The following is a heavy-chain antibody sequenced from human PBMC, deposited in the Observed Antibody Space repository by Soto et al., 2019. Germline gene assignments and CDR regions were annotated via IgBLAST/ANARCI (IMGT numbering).Heavy chain of an antibody. D-gene: IGHD2-15*01. J-gene: IGHJ6*02. CDR2: INSDGSST. V-gene: IGHV3-74*01. CDR1: GFTFSSYW. Sequence: GGSLRLSCAASGFTFSSYWMHWVRQAPGKGLVWVSRINSDGSSTSYADSVKGRFTISRDNAKNTLYLQMNSLRAEDTAVYYCARAGGNYYYYGMDVWGQGTTVTAP. CDR3: ARAGGNYYYYGMDV.